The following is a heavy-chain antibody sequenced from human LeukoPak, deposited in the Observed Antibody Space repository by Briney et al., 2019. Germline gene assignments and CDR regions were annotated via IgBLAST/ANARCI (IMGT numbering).Heavy chain of an antibody. Sequence: PGGSLRLSCTASGIAFSSYGMHWVRQAPGKGLEWVAFIRLDGSNKYYADSVKGRFTISRDNSKNTLYLQMNSLRAEDTAVYYCAKPDVRGVTTHFDYWGQGTLVTVSS. CDR2: IRLDGSNK. J-gene: IGHJ4*02. D-gene: IGHD3-10*02. CDR3: AKPDVRGVTTHFDY. V-gene: IGHV3-30*02. CDR1: GIAFSSYG.